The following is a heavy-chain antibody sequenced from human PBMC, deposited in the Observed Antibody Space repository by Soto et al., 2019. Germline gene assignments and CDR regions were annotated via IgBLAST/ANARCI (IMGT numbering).Heavy chain of an antibody. Sequence: GASVKVSCKASGYTFTGYYMHWVRQAPGQGLEWMGWINPNSGGTNYAQKFQGRVTMTRDTSISTAYMELSRLRSDDTAVYYCAINLRFLQYYYYGMDVWGQGTTVTVSS. D-gene: IGHD3-3*01. CDR2: INPNSGGT. V-gene: IGHV1-2*02. CDR3: AINLRFLQYYYYGMDV. J-gene: IGHJ6*02. CDR1: GYTFTGYY.